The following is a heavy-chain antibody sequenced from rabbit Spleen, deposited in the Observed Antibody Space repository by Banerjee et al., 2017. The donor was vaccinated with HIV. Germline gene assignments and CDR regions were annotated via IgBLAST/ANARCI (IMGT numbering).Heavy chain of an antibody. J-gene: IGHJ3*01. D-gene: IGHD1-1*01. CDR2: VYIIGGTT. Sequence: QLEETGGGLVQPGGSLTLSCKASGFDFSGDYMSWVRQAPGKGLEWIGCVYIIGGTTDYASWVDGRFTISNDNAQNTLDLQLNSLTAADTATYFCGSSSGYFRTRLDLWAQGPSSPS. CDR3: GSSSGYFRTRLDL. V-gene: IGHV1S7*01. CDR1: GFDFSGDY.